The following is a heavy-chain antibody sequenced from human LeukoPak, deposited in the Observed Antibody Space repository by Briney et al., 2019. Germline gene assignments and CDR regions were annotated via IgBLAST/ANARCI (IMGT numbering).Heavy chain of an antibody. D-gene: IGHD5-24*01. CDR2: ISSSGGTT. Sequence: SGGSLRLSCAASGFTFSTYAVSWVRQAPGKGLERVSAISSSGGTTYYADSVKGRFSISRDNSKNTLYLQMNSLRAEDTAVYYCAKDRNAWPTNFDAWGQGTLVTVSA. CDR1: GFTFSTYA. V-gene: IGHV3-23*01. J-gene: IGHJ4*02. CDR3: AKDRNAWPTNFDA.